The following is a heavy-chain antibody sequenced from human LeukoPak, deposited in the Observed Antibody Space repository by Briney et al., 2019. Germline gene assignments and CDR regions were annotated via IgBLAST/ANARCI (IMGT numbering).Heavy chain of an antibody. J-gene: IGHJ5*02. V-gene: IGHV3-23*01. CDR2: ISGSGGST. Sequence: GGSLRLSCSASGFTFSSYAMHWVRHAPGKGLEGASAISGSGGSTYYADSVKGRFTISRDNSKNTLYLQMNSLRAEDTAVYYCAKRDTIGWYQGGGWFDPWGQGTLVTVSS. CDR1: GFTFSSYA. D-gene: IGHD6-19*01. CDR3: AKRDTIGWYQGGGWFDP.